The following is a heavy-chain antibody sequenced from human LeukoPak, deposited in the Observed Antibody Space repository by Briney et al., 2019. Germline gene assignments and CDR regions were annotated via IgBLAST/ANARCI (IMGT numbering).Heavy chain of an antibody. CDR3: ARGSEWLLSYRGYSYGQGWFDP. CDR2: IYYSGST. V-gene: IGHV4-39*07. D-gene: IGHD5-18*01. Sequence: SETLSLTCTVSGGSISSSSYYWGWIRQPPGKGLEWIGSIYYSGSTYYNPSLKSRVTISVDTSKNQFSLKLNSVTAADTAVYYCARGSEWLLSYRGYSYGQGWFDPWGQGTLVTVSS. CDR1: GGSISSSSYY. J-gene: IGHJ5*02.